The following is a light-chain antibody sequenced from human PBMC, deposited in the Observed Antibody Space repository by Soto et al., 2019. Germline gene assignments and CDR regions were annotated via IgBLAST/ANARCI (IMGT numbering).Light chain of an antibody. CDR2: DAS. Sequence: EIVLTQSPGTLSLSPGERATLSCRASQSVSSSYLAWYQQKPGQAPRLLIYDASNRATGIPGRFSGSGSGTDFTLTISSLEPEDFGVYYCQQRSSWPRTFGQGTKVEIK. V-gene: IGKV3D-20*02. CDR3: QQRSSWPRT. CDR1: QSVSSSY. J-gene: IGKJ1*01.